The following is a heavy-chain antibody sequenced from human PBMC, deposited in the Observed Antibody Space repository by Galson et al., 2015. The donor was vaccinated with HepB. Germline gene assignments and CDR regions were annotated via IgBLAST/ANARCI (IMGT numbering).Heavy chain of an antibody. CDR3: ARDPNYSGWFAFDH. CDR2: TYYRSKWSF. J-gene: IGHJ4*02. CDR1: GDSVSTDGGA. D-gene: IGHD6-19*01. V-gene: IGHV6-1*01. Sequence: CAISGDSVSTDGGAWNWIRQSPSRGLEWLVRTYYRSKWSFDYPVSDKSRITISPDTSKNQFSLHLNSVTPEDTAVYFCARDPNYSGWFAFDHWGRGILVTVSA.